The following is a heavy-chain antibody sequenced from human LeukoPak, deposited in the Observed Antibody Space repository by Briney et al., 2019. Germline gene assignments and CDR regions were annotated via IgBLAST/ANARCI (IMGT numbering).Heavy chain of an antibody. J-gene: IGHJ3*02. D-gene: IGHD1-26*01. CDR2: ISTYNGNT. Sequence: GASVKVSCKASGYTFTSYGISWVRQAPGQGLEWMGWISTYNGNTNYEQKLQGRVTMTTDTSTSTAYMELRSLRSDDTAVYYCARDREVGATGGADAFDIWGQGTMVTVSS. V-gene: IGHV1-18*04. CDR3: ARDREVGATGGADAFDI. CDR1: GYTFTSYG.